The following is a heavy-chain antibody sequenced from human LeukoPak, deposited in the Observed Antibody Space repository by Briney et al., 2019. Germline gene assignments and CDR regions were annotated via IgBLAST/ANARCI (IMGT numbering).Heavy chain of an antibody. J-gene: IGHJ4*02. D-gene: IGHD3-3*01. CDR2: ISYDGSNK. CDR1: GFTFSSYA. V-gene: IGHV3-30-3*01. CDR3: ARDYDFCFDY. Sequence: PGGSLRLSCAASGFTFSSYAMHWVRQAPGKGLEWVAVISYDGSNKYYADSVKGRFTISRDNSKNTLYLQMNSLRAEDTAVYYCARDYDFCFDYWGQGTLVTVSS.